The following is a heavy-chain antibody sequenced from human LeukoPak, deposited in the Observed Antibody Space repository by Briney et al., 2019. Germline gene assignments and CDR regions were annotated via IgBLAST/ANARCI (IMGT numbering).Heavy chain of an antibody. J-gene: IGHJ4*02. Sequence: VASVKVSCKASGYTFTSYGISWVRQAPGQGLEWMGWISAYNGNTNYAQKLQGRVTMTTDTSTSTAYMELRSLRSDDTAVYYCARRYYDFWSGYGDYWGQGTLVTVSS. CDR2: ISAYNGNT. CDR1: GYTFTSYG. D-gene: IGHD3-3*01. V-gene: IGHV1-18*01. CDR3: ARRYYDFWSGYGDY.